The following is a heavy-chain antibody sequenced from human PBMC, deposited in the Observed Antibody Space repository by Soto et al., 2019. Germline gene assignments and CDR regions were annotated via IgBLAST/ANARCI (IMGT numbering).Heavy chain of an antibody. J-gene: IGHJ4*01. CDR3: ARDELDGIQLWSNSDY. CDR1: GFTFSSYS. CDR2: ISSSSSTI. V-gene: IGHV3-48*01. D-gene: IGHD5-18*01. Sequence: GGSLRLSSAACGFTFSSYSMNWVRQAQGKGMEWVSYISSSSSTIYYADSVKGRLTISRDNAKNSLYLQMNSLRTEATAVFYCARDELDGIQLWSNSDYLGHGTLVTVS.